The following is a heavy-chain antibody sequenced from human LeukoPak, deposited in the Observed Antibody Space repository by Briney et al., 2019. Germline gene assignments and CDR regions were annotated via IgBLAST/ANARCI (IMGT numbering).Heavy chain of an antibody. Sequence: ASVKVSCKASGYTFTSYYMHWVRQAPGQGLEWMGIINPSGGSTSYAQKFQGRVSMTRDMSTSTAYMELSSLRSEDMAVYYCSRAFGDYGGEFDYWGQGTLVTVSS. CDR3: SRAFGDYGGEFDY. V-gene: IGHV1-46*01. D-gene: IGHD4-17*01. CDR2: INPSGGST. CDR1: GYTFTSYY. J-gene: IGHJ4*02.